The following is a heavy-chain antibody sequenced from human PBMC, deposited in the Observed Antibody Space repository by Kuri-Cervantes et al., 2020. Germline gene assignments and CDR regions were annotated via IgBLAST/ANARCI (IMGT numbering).Heavy chain of an antibody. V-gene: IGHV3-33*01. CDR1: GFTFSSYG. Sequence: GESLKISCAASGFTFSSYGMHWVRQAPGKGLEWVAVIWYDGSNKYYADSVKGRFTISRDNSKNTLYLQMNSLRAEDTAVYYCARDWVYDFWGGYSPDYFDYWGQGTLVTVSS. D-gene: IGHD3-3*01. J-gene: IGHJ4*02. CDR3: ARDWVYDFWGGYSPDYFDY. CDR2: IWYDGSNK.